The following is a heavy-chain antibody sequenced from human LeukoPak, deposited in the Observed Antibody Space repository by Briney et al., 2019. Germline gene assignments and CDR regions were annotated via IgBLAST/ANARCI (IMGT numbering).Heavy chain of an antibody. CDR2: IWYDGSNK. Sequence: GGSLRLSCAASGFTFSSYGMHWVRQAPGKGLEWVAVIWYDGSNKYYADSVKGRFTISRDNSKNTLYLQMNSLRAEDTAVYYCARESSSGWTLDYWGQGTLVTVSS. V-gene: IGHV3-33*01. CDR1: GFTFSSYG. J-gene: IGHJ4*02. CDR3: ARESSSGWTLDY. D-gene: IGHD6-19*01.